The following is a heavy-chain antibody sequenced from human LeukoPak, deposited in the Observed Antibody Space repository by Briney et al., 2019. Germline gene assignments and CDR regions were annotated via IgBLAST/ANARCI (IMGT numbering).Heavy chain of an antibody. V-gene: IGHV3-30*02. CDR3: AKVGSGSYYNYYYYYMDV. Sequence: HPGGSLRLSCAGSGFTFNYFAIHWVRQAPGKGLEWVAFIRYDGSNKYYADSVKGRFTISRDNSKNTLYLQMNSLRAEDTAVYYCAKVGSGSYYNYYYYYMDVWGKGTTVTVSS. J-gene: IGHJ6*03. D-gene: IGHD3-10*01. CDR2: IRYDGSNK. CDR1: GFTFNYFA.